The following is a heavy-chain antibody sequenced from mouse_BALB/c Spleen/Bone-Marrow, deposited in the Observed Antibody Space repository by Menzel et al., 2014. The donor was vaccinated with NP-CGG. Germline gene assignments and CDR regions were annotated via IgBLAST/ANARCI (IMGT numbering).Heavy chain of an antibody. Sequence: EVKLVESGGGLVQPGGSLKLSCVASGFTFSSYGMSWVRQTPDKRLELVATINNNGGSTYYPDSVEGQFTISRDNAKSTLYLQMSSLKSEDTAMYYCARVYGWYFDVWGAGTTVTVSS. CDR3: ARVYGWYFDV. D-gene: IGHD1-1*01. CDR2: INNNGGST. V-gene: IGHV5-6-3*01. J-gene: IGHJ1*01. CDR1: GFTFSSYG.